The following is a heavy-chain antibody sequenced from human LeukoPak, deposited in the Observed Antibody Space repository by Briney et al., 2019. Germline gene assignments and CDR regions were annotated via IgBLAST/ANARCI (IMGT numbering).Heavy chain of an antibody. CDR2: INPSGGST. D-gene: IGHD3-10*01. CDR1: GYTFTSYY. J-gene: IGHJ6*02. CDR3: ARGRRHGSGSYRFSSIYGMDV. Sequence: ASVKVSCKASGYTFTSYYMHWVRQAPGQGLEWMGIINPSGGSTSYAQKFQGRVTMTRDTSTSTVYMELSSLRSEDTAVYYCARGRRHGSGSYRFSSIYGMDVWGQGTTVTVSS. V-gene: IGHV1-46*01.